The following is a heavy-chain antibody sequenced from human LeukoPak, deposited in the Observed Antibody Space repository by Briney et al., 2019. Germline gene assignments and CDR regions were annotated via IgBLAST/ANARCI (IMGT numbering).Heavy chain of an antibody. J-gene: IGHJ3*02. D-gene: IGHD3-10*01. CDR1: GFTVSSNY. Sequence: GGSLRLSCAASGFTVSSNYMSWVRQAPGKGLEWVSVICSGGSTYYADSVKGRFTISRDNSKNTLYLQMNSLRAEDTAVYYCARDIESIGEAFDIWGQGTMVTVSS. CDR2: ICSGGST. CDR3: ARDIESIGEAFDI. V-gene: IGHV3-53*01.